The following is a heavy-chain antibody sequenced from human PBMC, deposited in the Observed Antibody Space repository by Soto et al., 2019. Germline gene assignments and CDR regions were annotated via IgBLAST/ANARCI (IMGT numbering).Heavy chain of an antibody. D-gene: IGHD1-26*01. V-gene: IGHV1-2*06. CDR2: INPRSGDT. CDR1: GYTFIGYY. CDR3: GRDGVGATPLGWFDP. Sequence: QVQLVQSGAEVKKPGASVKVSCKASGYTFIGYYIHWVRQAPGQGLEWMGRINPRSGDTTYAQKFPGSLTMTRDTSISTASMELSSLRSDDTAVYYCGRDGVGATPLGWFDPWGQGSLVTVSS. J-gene: IGHJ5*02.